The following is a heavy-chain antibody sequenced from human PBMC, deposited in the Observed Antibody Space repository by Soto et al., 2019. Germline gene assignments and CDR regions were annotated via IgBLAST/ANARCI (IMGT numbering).Heavy chain of an antibody. V-gene: IGHV3-33*01. J-gene: IGHJ4*02. CDR3: ARDQLHSSPDY. Sequence: GGSLRLSCAASGFTFSSYGMHWVRQAPGKGLEWVAVIWYDGSNKYYADSVKGRFTISRDNSKNTLYLQMNSLRAEDTAVYYCARDQLHSSPDYWGQGTLVTVSS. D-gene: IGHD6-13*01. CDR2: IWYDGSNK. CDR1: GFTFSSYG.